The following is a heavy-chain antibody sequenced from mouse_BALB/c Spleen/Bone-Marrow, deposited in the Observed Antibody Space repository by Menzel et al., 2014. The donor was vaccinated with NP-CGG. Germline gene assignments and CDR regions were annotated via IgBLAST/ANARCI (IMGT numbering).Heavy chain of an antibody. CDR2: ISTYYGDA. CDR3: AREGDPNFDV. V-gene: IGHV1S137*01. J-gene: IGHJ1*01. Sequence: VQLQQSGAELVRPGVSVKISCKGSGYTFTDYGMHWVKQSHAKSLEWIGVISTYYGDASYNQKFKGKATMTVDKSSSTAYLELARLTSEDSVIYYCAREGDPNFDVWGAGTTVTVSS. CDR1: GYTFTDYG. D-gene: IGHD3-3*01.